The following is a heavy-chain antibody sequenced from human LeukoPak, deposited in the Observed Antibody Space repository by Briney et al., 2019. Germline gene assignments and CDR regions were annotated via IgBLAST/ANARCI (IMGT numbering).Heavy chain of an antibody. CDR2: IYYSGST. CDR1: GGSISSYY. V-gene: IGHV4-59*01. J-gene: IGHJ4*02. D-gene: IGHD1-1*01. Sequence: SETLSLTCTVSGGSISSYYWSWIRQPPGKGLEWIGYIYYSGSTNYNPSLKSRVTISVDTSKNHFSLKLSSVTAADTAVYYCARDRAPGMGAPTGLFDYWGQGTLVTVSS. CDR3: ARDRAPGMGAPTGLFDY.